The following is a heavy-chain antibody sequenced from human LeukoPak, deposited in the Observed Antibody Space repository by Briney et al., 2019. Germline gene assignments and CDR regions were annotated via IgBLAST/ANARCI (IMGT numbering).Heavy chain of an antibody. V-gene: IGHV4-4*07. CDR1: GGSISSYY. J-gene: IGHJ6*02. CDR2: IYTSGST. Sequence: ASETLSLTCTVSGGSISSYYWSWIRQPAGKGLEWIGRIYTSGSTNYNPSLKSRVTMSVDTSKNQFSLKLSSVTAADTAVYYCARDLRKGYSSSLYYYGMDVWGQGTTVTVSS. D-gene: IGHD6-13*01. CDR3: ARDLRKGYSSSLYYYGMDV.